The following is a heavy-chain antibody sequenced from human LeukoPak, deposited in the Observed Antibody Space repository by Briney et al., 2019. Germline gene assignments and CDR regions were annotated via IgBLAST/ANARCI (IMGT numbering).Heavy chain of an antibody. CDR1: GGTFSSFA. J-gene: IGHJ3*02. CDR2: IIPIFGTA. V-gene: IGHV1-69*05. D-gene: IGHD6-13*01. CDR3: ARGPAASDAFDI. Sequence: ASGKVSCKASGGTFSSFAISWVRQAPGQGLEWMGGIIPIFGTANYEQKFQGRVTITTDESTSTAYMEMSSLRAEDTAVYYCARGPAASDAFDIWGQGTMVTVSS.